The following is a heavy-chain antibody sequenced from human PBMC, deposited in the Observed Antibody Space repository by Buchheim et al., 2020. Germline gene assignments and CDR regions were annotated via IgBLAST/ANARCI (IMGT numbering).Heavy chain of an antibody. Sequence: EVQLLESGGGLVQPGGSLRLSCAASGFIFSRYAMSWVRQAPGKGLEWVSGMSGSGGTYYADSVKGRFTISRDNSKNTLYLQMNSLRAEDTAIYYCAKGRSYSSSPGFDYWGQGTL. CDR1: GFIFSRYA. V-gene: IGHV3-23*01. J-gene: IGHJ4*02. CDR2: MSGSGGT. D-gene: IGHD6-6*01. CDR3: AKGRSYSSSPGFDY.